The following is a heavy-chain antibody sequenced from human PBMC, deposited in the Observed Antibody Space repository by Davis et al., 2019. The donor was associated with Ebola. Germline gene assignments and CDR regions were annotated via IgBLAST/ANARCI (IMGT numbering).Heavy chain of an antibody. CDR3: TLGEN. D-gene: IGHD3-16*01. Sequence: GESLKISCSGSGFVFRNYPVYWFRQSAGAGLECLGVIRSPAYGETTDYAAPVKGRFTISRDDSQNMVYLQMNSLKTEDTAVYFCTLGENWGPGTQVTVSS. V-gene: IGHV3-49*03. CDR1: GFVFRNYP. J-gene: IGHJ4*02. CDR2: IRSPAYGETT.